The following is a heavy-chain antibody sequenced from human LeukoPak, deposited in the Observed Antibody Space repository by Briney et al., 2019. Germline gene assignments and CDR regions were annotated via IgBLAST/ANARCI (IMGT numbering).Heavy chain of an antibody. J-gene: IGHJ4*02. V-gene: IGHV6-1*01. CDR1: GDSVSSNNAA. CDR3: ARDPAYGGSLDY. D-gene: IGHD1-26*01. Sequence: SQTLSLTCAISGDSVSSNNAAWNWIRHSPSRGLEWLGRTYYRSEWYSDYAVSVKSRITINPETSKNQFSLQLNSVTPEDTAMYYCARDPAYGGSLDYSGQGTLVTVSS. CDR2: TYYRSEWYS.